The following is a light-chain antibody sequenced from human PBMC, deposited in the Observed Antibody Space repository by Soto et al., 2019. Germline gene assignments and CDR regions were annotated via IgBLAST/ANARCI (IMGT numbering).Light chain of an antibody. J-gene: IGLJ1*01. CDR3: SSYTTSSTYV. CDR2: DVS. CDR1: SSDVGGYHY. Sequence: QSALTQPASVSGSPGQSITISCTGTSSDVGGYHYVSWYQQYPGKAPKVMIYDVSNRPSGVSNRFSGSKSGNTASLTISGLQAEDEADYYCSSYTTSSTYVFGTGTKVT. V-gene: IGLV2-14*01.